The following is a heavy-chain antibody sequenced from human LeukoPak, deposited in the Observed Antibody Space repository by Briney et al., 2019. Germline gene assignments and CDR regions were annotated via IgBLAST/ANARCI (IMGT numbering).Heavy chain of an antibody. J-gene: IGHJ1*01. CDR2: IYHSGST. D-gene: IGHD3-22*01. Sequence: PSETLSLTCAVSGYSISSGYYWGWIRQPPGKGQEWSGSIYHSGSTYYNPSLKSRVTISVDTSKNQFSLKLSSVTAADTAVYYCARGSDSSDLSGFQHWGQGTLVTVSS. V-gene: IGHV4-38-2*01. CDR1: GYSISSGYY. CDR3: ARGSDSSDLSGFQH.